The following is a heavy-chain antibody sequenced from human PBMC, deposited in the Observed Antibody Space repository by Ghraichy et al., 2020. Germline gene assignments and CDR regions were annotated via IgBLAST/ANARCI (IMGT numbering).Heavy chain of an antibody. D-gene: IGHD3-22*01. V-gene: IGHV3-15*07. CDR2: ITTKADGLTT. CDR1: GFNFNDAW. CDR3: TTPSGYSVKY. J-gene: IGHJ4*02. Sequence: GGSLRLSCAASGFNFNDAWMTWVRQSPGEGLEWVALITTKADGLTTDYAAPVKGRFTISREDSKNTVYLQMNSLKTEDTAIYYCTTPSGYSVKYWGQGSQVTVSS.